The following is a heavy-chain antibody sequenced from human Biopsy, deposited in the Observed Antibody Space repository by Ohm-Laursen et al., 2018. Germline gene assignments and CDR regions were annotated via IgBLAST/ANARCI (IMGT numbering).Heavy chain of an antibody. Sequence: GTLSLTCTVFSKTFSDYQWSWIRQPPGKGLEWIGQINQAGTTNYNPSLKSRVSISADASKYEFSLRLTSVTAADTAVYLCGNEVHGRDYWGLGAQVTVSS. D-gene: IGHD2-15*01. CDR3: GNEVHGRDY. CDR2: INQAGTT. J-gene: IGHJ4*02. CDR1: SKTFSDYQ. V-gene: IGHV4-34*08.